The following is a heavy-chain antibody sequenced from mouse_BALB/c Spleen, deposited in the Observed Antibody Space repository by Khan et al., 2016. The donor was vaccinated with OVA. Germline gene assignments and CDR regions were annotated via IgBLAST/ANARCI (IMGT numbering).Heavy chain of an antibody. V-gene: IGHV2-9*02. D-gene: IGHD2-1*01. Sequence: QVQLKQSGPAMVAPSQSLSITRTVSGFSLTSYGVHWVRQPPGKGLEWLGVIWAGGSTNYNSALMSRLSISKDNSKSQVFLKMNSLQTDDTAMYYCARYYGNYGWYFDVWGAGTTVTVSS. J-gene: IGHJ1*01. CDR3: ARYYGNYGWYFDV. CDR2: IWAGGST. CDR1: GFSLTSYG.